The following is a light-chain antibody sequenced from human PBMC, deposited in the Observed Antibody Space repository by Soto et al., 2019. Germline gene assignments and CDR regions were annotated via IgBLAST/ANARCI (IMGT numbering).Light chain of an antibody. Sequence: EIVLTQSPATLSLSPGERATLSCRASQSVSSYLAWYQQKPGQAPRLLIYDASNRATGIPARFSGSGSGTDFTLNISGLEPEECAVYYCQQRSNWLPYTCGQGTKLVIK. CDR2: DAS. CDR1: QSVSSY. J-gene: IGKJ2*01. V-gene: IGKV3-11*01. CDR3: QQRSNWLPYT.